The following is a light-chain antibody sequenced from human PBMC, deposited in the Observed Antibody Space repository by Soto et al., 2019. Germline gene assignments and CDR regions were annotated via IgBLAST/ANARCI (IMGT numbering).Light chain of an antibody. J-gene: IGKJ1*01. CDR2: LGS. Sequence: DIVMTQSPLSLPVTPGEPASISCRSSQSLLFSNGYNYLDWYLQKPGQSPQILIYLGSDRASGVPDRFSGSGSGTDFTLKISRVEAEDVGVYYCMQSLQTPWTFGQGTKVEIK. V-gene: IGKV2-28*01. CDR1: QSLLFSNGYNY. CDR3: MQSLQTPWT.